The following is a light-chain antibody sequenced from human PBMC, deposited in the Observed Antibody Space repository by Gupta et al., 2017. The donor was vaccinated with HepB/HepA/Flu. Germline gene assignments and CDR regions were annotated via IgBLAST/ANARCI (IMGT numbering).Light chain of an antibody. CDR2: GKD. Sequence: SSELTQDPAVSVALGQTVRITCQGDSLRSYYASWYQQKPGQAPVLVIHGKDNRPSGIPDRFSGSSSGNTASLTITGAQAEDEADYYCNSRDSSGNHFYVFGTGTKVTVL. CDR1: SLRSYY. V-gene: IGLV3-19*01. J-gene: IGLJ1*01. CDR3: NSRDSSGNHFYV.